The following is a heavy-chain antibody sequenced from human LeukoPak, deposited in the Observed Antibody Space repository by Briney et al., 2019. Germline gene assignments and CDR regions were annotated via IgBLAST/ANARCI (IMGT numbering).Heavy chain of an antibody. Sequence: SGGSLRLSCAASGFTFSSYAMHWVRQAPGKGLEWVAVISYDGSNKYYADSVKGRFTISRDNSKNTLYLQMNSLRAGDTAVYYCARTYGGNSLGYFDYWGQGTLVTVSS. D-gene: IGHD4-23*01. J-gene: IGHJ4*02. CDR3: ARTYGGNSLGYFDY. CDR2: ISYDGSNK. CDR1: GFTFSSYA. V-gene: IGHV3-30-3*01.